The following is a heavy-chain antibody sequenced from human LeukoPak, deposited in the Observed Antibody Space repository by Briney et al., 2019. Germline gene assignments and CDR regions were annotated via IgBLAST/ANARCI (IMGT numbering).Heavy chain of an antibody. J-gene: IGHJ6*03. CDR3: ARDYYYYMDV. V-gene: IGHV3-7*01. CDR1: GFTFSSHW. Sequence: PGGSLRLSCVASGFTFSSHWMSWVRQAPGKGLEWVANIKEDGSQKYYVDSVEGRFTISRDNAKNTLYLQMNSLRAEDTAVYYCARDYYYYMDVWGKGTTVTVSS. CDR2: IKEDGSQK.